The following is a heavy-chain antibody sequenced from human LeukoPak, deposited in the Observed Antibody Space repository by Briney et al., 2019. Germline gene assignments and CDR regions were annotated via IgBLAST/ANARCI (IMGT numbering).Heavy chain of an antibody. CDR1: GYTFTSYG. CDR3: ARDPGGDVVVPAAIVPYYYYMDV. Sequence: ASVKVSCKASGYTFTSYGISWVRQAPGRGLEWMGWISAYNGNTNYAQKLQGRVTMTTDTSTSTAYMELRSLRSDDTAVYYCARDPGGDVVVPAAIVPYYYYMDVWGKGTTVTVSS. J-gene: IGHJ6*03. CDR2: ISAYNGNT. D-gene: IGHD2-2*02. V-gene: IGHV1-18*01.